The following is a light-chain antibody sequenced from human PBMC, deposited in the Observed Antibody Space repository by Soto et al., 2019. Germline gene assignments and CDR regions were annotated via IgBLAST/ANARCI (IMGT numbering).Light chain of an antibody. Sequence: EIVLTQSPATLSLSPGERATLSCRASQSVSSFLAWYQQKPGQAPRLLIYDASNGATGIPARFSGSGSGTDFTLTISSLEPEDFAVYYCQHRSNWPPTFGQGTRLEIK. CDR3: QHRSNWPPT. J-gene: IGKJ5*01. V-gene: IGKV3-11*01. CDR2: DAS. CDR1: QSVSSF.